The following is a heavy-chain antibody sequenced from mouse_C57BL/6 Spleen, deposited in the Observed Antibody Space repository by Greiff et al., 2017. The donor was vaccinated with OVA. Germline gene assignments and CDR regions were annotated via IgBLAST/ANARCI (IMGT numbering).Heavy chain of an antibody. D-gene: IGHD3-2*02. CDR2: IYWDDDK. CDR1: GFSLSTSGMG. J-gene: IGHJ4*01. V-gene: IGHV8-12*01. CDR3: ARRADSSGYYYAMDY. Sequence: EPGPGILQSSQTLSLTCSFSGFSLSTSGMGVSWIRQPSGKGLEWLAHIYWDDDKRSNPSLKSRLTISKDTSRNQVFLKITSVDTADTATYYCARRADSSGYYYAMDYWGQGTSVTVSS.